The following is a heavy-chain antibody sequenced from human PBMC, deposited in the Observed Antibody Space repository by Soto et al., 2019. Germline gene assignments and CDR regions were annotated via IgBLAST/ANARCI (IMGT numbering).Heavy chain of an antibody. CDR3: ARDPGYGTTWHQAFDS. Sequence: QVQLVQSGAEVKKPGASVKVSCKASGYTFTSYGISWVRQAPGQGPEWMGRLSTYNGNTNYVQRLQGRVTMTTDTSTNTAYMELRSLRYDDTAVYFCARDPGYGTTWHQAFDSWGQGTMVTVSS. D-gene: IGHD2-15*01. CDR2: LSTYNGNT. V-gene: IGHV1-18*01. J-gene: IGHJ3*02. CDR1: GYTFTSYG.